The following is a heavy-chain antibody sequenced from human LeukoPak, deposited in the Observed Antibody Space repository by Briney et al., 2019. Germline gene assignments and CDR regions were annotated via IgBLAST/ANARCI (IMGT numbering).Heavy chain of an antibody. CDR3: ARQAPTSSSWYVAAQRGRYYFDY. Sequence: PSGTLSLTCTVSGGSISSSSYYWGWIRQPPGKGLEWIVSIYYSGSTYYNPSLKSRVTASVDTSKSQFSLKLSSVTAADTAVYYCARQAPTSSSWYVAAQRGRYYFDYWGQGTLVTVSS. CDR2: IYYSGST. V-gene: IGHV4-39*01. CDR1: GGSISSSSYY. J-gene: IGHJ4*02. D-gene: IGHD6-13*01.